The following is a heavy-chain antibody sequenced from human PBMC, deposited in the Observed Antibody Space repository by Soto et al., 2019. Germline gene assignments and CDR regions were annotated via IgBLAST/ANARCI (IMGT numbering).Heavy chain of an antibody. Sequence: GVSQRISWAASGFIFTNYWMHWVHQVPGRGLVWVSGITHDGSGTKYADSVKGRFTISRDNAKNTVYLQMNSLRPEDTAVYYCGSVFEYWGRGTLVTVSS. CDR1: GFIFTNYW. CDR3: GSVFEY. V-gene: IGHV3-74*01. CDR2: ITHDGSGT. J-gene: IGHJ4*01.